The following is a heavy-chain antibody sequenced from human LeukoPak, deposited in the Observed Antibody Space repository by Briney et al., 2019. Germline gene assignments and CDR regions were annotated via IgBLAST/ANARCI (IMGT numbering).Heavy chain of an antibody. J-gene: IGHJ4*02. CDR3: ARDLTRTNFDY. CDR2: INPSGGST. V-gene: IGHV1-46*01. Sequence: ASVNVSCKASGYTFTSYYMHWVRQAPGQGLEWMGIINPSGGSTSYAQKFQGRVTMTRDTSTSTAYMELRSLRSDDTAVYYCARDLTRTNFDYWGQGTLVTVSS. D-gene: IGHD1-20*01. CDR1: GYTFTSYY.